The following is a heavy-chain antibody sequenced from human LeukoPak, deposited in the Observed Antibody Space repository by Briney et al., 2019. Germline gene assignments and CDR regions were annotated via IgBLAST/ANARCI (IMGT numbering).Heavy chain of an antibody. CDR1: GGSISSSSYY. CDR2: INHSGST. V-gene: IGHV4-39*07. D-gene: IGHD3-10*01. CDR3: ASDDYYGSGSYRW. J-gene: IGHJ4*02. Sequence: KTSETLSLTCTVSGGSISSSSYYWGWIRQPPGKGLEWIGEINHSGSTNYNPSLKSRVTISVDTSKNQFSLKLSSATAADTAVYYCASDDYYGSGSYRWWGQGTLVTVSS.